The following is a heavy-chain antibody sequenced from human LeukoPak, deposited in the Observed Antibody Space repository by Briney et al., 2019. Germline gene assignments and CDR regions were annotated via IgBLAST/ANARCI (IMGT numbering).Heavy chain of an antibody. D-gene: IGHD3-22*01. CDR2: IRSKTYGGTT. CDR1: GFTFSDYS. CDR3: ARAYDTSGYYQAY. J-gene: IGHJ4*02. V-gene: IGHV3-49*04. Sequence: PGGSLRLSCAASGFTFSDYSMNWVRQAPGKGLEWVGFIRSKTYGGTTDYAASVEGRFTISRDDSKSFAYLQMNSLKTEDTAVYFCARAYDTSGYYQAYWGQGTLVTVSS.